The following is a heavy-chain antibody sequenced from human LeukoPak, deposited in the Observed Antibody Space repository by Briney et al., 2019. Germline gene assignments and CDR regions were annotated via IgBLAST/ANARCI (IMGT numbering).Heavy chain of an antibody. D-gene: IGHD3-3*01. CDR3: ARRTEWPYYYSMDV. V-gene: IGHV4-61*02. CDR1: GGSISSGSYY. CDR2: IYTSGST. J-gene: IGHJ6*02. Sequence: SQTLSLTCTVSGGSISSGSYYWSWIRQPAGKGLEWIGRIYTSGSTNYNPSLKSRVTISVDTSKNQFSLKRSSVTAADTAVYYCARRTEWPYYYSMDVWGQGTTVTVSS.